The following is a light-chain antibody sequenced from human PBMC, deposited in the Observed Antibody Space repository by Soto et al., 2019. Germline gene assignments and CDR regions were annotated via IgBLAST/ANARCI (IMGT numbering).Light chain of an antibody. J-gene: IGLJ1*01. Sequence: QSALTQPPSASGSPGQSVTISCTGTKNDIGVYDFVTWYQHRPGIAPRLIIYEVVQRPSGVPDRFSGSKSGYTASLTVSGLQAADEADYFCKSYAGSNAYVFGSGTEVTVL. V-gene: IGLV2-8*01. CDR1: KNDIGVYDF. CDR2: EVV. CDR3: KSYAGSNAYV.